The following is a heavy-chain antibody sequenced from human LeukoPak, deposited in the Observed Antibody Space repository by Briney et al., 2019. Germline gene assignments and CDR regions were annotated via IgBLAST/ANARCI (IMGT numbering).Heavy chain of an antibody. Sequence: GGSLRLSCAASGFTFSGSTMHGVRQASGKGLEWVGRIRSKANSYATAYAASVKGRFTISRDDSKNTAYLQMNSLRAEDTAVYYCAKEAMINSLGYFQHWGQGTLVTVSS. J-gene: IGHJ1*01. CDR2: IRSKANSYAT. CDR1: GFTFSGST. D-gene: IGHD3-22*01. CDR3: AKEAMINSLGYFQH. V-gene: IGHV3-73*01.